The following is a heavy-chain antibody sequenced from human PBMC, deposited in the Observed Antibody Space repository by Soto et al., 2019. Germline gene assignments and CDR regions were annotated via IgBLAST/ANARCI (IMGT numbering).Heavy chain of an antibody. V-gene: IGHV3-33*01. D-gene: IGHD5-12*01. CDR3: ARAPPKVATGESWYYFDY. J-gene: IGHJ4*02. Sequence: QVQLVESGGGVVQPGRSLRLSCAASGFTFSSYGMHWVRQAPGKGLEWVAVIWYDGSNKYYADSVKGRFTISRDNSKNTLYLQMNSLRAEDTAVYYCARAPPKVATGESWYYFDYWGQGTLVTVSS. CDR2: IWYDGSNK. CDR1: GFTFSSYG.